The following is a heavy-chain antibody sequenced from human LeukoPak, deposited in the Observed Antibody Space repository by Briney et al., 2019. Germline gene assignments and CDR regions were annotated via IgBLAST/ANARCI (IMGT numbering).Heavy chain of an antibody. J-gene: IGHJ6*02. CDR1: GGSISSSSYY. CDR2: IYYSGST. D-gene: IGHD5-24*01. V-gene: IGHV4-39*07. Sequence: SETLSLTCTVSGGSISSSSYYWGWIRQPPGKGLEWIGSIYYSGSTYYNPSLKSRVTISVDTSKNQFSLKLSSVTAADTAVYYCAREKIKRRDGYNNDYYYGMDVWGQGTTVTVSS. CDR3: AREKIKRRDGYNNDYYYGMDV.